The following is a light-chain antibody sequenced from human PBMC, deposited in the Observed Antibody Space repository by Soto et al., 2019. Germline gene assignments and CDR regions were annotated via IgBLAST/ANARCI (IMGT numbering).Light chain of an antibody. CDR3: QQYSNWPPAIT. CDR1: ETISTN. CDR2: GSS. V-gene: IGKV3-15*01. J-gene: IGKJ5*01. Sequence: VMTQSPATLSLSPGDRATLSCRATETISTNLAWFQRKPGQPPRLLLYGSSTRATGVPDRFSGSGSGTEFTLTISSLHSEDVALYYCQQYSNWPPAITCGQGTRLEIK.